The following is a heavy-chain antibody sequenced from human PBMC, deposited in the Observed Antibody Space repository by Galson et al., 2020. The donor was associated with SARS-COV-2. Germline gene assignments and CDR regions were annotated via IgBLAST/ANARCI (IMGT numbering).Heavy chain of an antibody. CDR1: GFTVSSNY. J-gene: IGHJ4*02. CDR2: IYSYGET. CDR3: AKALISGDVVGGWDY. D-gene: IGHD3-3*01. V-gene: IGHV3-53*01. Sequence: GESLKISCAASGFTVSSNYMSWVRQPPGKGLEWVSVIYSYGETYYTGAVKGRFTISRDTSKNTIYLQMNSLRAEDTAVYYCAKALISGDVVGGWDYWGQGTLVTVSS.